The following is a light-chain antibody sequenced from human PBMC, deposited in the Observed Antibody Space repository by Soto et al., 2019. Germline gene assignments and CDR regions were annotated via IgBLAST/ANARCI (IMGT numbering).Light chain of an antibody. CDR1: QSVSSN. V-gene: IGKV3-15*01. CDR2: GAS. J-gene: IGKJ1*01. Sequence: EIVMTQSPATLSVSPGERATLSCRASQSVSSNLAWYQQKPDPAPRLLIYGASTRATGTPGIISSSWSGTEIPLTISRLQSEDVSVYYCQHNNTWPRTFGQGTKVEIK. CDR3: QHNNTWPRT.